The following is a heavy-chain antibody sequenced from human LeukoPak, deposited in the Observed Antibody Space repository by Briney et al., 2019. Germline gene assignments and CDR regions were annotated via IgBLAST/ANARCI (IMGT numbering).Heavy chain of an antibody. J-gene: IGHJ4*02. CDR3: ARERREQLLPPYTRSLTYFDY. Sequence: ASVKVSCKASGGTFSSYAISWVRQAPGQGLEWMGGIIPIFGTANYAQKFQGRVTITADKSTSTAYTELSSLRSEDTAVYYCARERREQLLPPYTRSLTYFDYWGQGTLVTVSS. V-gene: IGHV1-69*06. CDR2: IIPIFGTA. CDR1: GGTFSSYA. D-gene: IGHD2-15*01.